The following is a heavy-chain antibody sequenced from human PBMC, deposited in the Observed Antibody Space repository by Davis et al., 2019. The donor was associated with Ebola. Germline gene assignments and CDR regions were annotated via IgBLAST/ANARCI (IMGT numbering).Heavy chain of an antibody. J-gene: IGHJ5*02. CDR1: GYTFTSYA. Sequence: AASVKVSCKASGYTFTSYAMHWVRQAPGQRLEWMGWINAGNGNTKYSQKFQGRVTITRDTSASTAYMELSSLRSEDTAVYYCARAGGYCTNGVCYSWFDPWGQGTLVTVSS. D-gene: IGHD2-8*01. CDR2: INAGNGNT. CDR3: ARAGGYCTNGVCYSWFDP. V-gene: IGHV1-3*01.